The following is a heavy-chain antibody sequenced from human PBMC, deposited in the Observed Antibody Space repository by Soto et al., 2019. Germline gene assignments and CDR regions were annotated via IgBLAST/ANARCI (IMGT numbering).Heavy chain of an antibody. CDR3: ARGLRNYYGVDV. V-gene: IGHV3-74*01. CDR1: GFTFSTYW. Sequence: EVQVVESGGGLVQPGGSLRLSCVASGFTFSTYWMHWVRQAPGKGLVWVSRIKFDGSTTSYADSVKGRFTIPRDNAKNTVYLQMNSLRAEDTGVYYCARGLRNYYGVDVWGQGTTVTVSS. J-gene: IGHJ6*02. D-gene: IGHD5-12*01. CDR2: IKFDGSTT.